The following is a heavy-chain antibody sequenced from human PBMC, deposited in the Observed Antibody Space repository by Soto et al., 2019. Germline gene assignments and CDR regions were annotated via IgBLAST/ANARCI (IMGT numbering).Heavy chain of an antibody. CDR3: ARDLAAGDH. D-gene: IGHD6-25*01. CDR1: GYTFTHYY. V-gene: IGHV1-46*01. Sequence: QVQLVQSGAEVKKPGASVKVSCRTSGYTFTHYYIRWVRQAPGQGLEWLGIINPAGGSTNYAHEFQGRVTLTMDTSTTTVYMELSGLRAEDTAIFYCARDLAAGDHWGQGTLVTVSS. J-gene: IGHJ4*02. CDR2: INPAGGST.